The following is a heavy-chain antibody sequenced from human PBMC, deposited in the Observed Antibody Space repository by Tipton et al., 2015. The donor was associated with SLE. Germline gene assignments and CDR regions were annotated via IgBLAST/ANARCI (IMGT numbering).Heavy chain of an antibody. D-gene: IGHD5-12*01. CDR3: ARDGDSGYGKFDY. CDR2: IYYNGST. J-gene: IGHJ4*02. V-gene: IGHV4-31*11. Sequence: TLSLTCAVYGGSFSGYYWSWIRQHPGKGLEWIGYIYYNGSTYYNPSLKSRVTISVDTSKNQFSLKLSSVTAADTAVYHCARDGDSGYGKFDYWGQGTLVTVSS. CDR1: GGSFSGYY.